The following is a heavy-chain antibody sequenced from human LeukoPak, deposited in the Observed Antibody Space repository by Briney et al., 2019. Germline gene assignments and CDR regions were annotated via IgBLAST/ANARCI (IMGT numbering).Heavy chain of an antibody. V-gene: IGHV4-34*01. CDR2: INHSGTT. J-gene: IGHJ4*02. D-gene: IGHD2-21*01. Sequence: SETLSLTCAVHGGSFSGYYWTWIRQPPGKGLEWIGEINHSGTTNYNPSLKSRVTISVDTSKNQFSLKLSSVTAADTAVYYCARPGQGYSVDYWGQGTLVTVSS. CDR3: ARPGQGYSVDY. CDR1: GGSFSGYY.